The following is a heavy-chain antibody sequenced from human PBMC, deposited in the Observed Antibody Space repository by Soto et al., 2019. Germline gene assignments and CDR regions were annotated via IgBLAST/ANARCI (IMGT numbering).Heavy chain of an antibody. J-gene: IGHJ4*02. CDR2: IYPGDSDT. D-gene: IGHD2-2*02. CDR3: ARTVATAATPWRFHY. Sequence: PGESLKISCKGSGYSFTSYWIGWVRQMPGKGLEWMGIIYPGDSDTKYSPSFQGQVTISADKSISTAFLQWSSLKASDTAMYYCARTVATAATPWRFHYWGQGTLVTVSS. V-gene: IGHV5-51*01. CDR1: GYSFTSYW.